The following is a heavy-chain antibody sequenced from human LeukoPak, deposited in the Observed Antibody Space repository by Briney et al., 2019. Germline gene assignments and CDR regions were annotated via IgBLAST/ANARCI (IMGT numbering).Heavy chain of an antibody. CDR1: GGSISSYY. V-gene: IGHV4-59*01. CDR2: IYYSGST. J-gene: IGHJ3*02. CDR3: VGAYCGGDCYRDDAFDI. D-gene: IGHD2-21*02. Sequence: SETLSLTCTVSGGSISSYYWSWIRQPPGKGLEWIGYIYYSGSTNYNPSLESRVTISVDTSKNQFSLRLSSVIAADTAVYYCVGAYCGGDCYRDDAFDIWGQGTMVTVSS.